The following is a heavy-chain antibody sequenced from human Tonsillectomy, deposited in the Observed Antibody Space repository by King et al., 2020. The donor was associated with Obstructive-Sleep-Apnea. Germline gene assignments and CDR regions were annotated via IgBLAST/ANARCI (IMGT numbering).Heavy chain of an antibody. CDR1: GGSISSSSYY. Sequence: QLQESGPGLVKPSETLSLTCTVSGGSISSSSYYWGWIRQPPGTGLEWIGSIYYSGSTYYNPSLKSRVTISVDTSKNQFSLKLSSVTAADTAVYYCARGDYGDYGYFDYWGQGTLVTVSS. CDR3: ARGDYGDYGYFDY. D-gene: IGHD4-17*01. J-gene: IGHJ4*02. V-gene: IGHV4-39*07. CDR2: IYYSGST.